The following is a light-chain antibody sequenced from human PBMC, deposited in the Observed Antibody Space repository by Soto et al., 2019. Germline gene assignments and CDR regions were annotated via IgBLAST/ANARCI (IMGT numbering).Light chain of an antibody. Sequence: IQMTQSPSTLSASVGDRVTISCRARQTISSWLAWYQQTPGKAPKLLIHDASKVESGVPSRFSGSGSGTEFTLTISGLQPEDFATYYCQQYSTNSMYTFGQGTKLE. J-gene: IGKJ2*01. CDR1: QTISSW. V-gene: IGKV1-5*01. CDR3: QQYSTNSMYT. CDR2: DAS.